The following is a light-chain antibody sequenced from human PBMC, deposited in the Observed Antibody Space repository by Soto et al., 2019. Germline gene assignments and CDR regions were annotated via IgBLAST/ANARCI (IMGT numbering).Light chain of an antibody. Sequence: QSVLTQPPSVSGAPGQRVTISCTGSSSNIGAGYDVNWFQQLPGTAPKLLIYGNINRPSGVPDRFSASKSGTSASLAITGLQAEDEADYYCQAYDSSLSVIFGGGTKVTVL. CDR3: QAYDSSLSVI. CDR1: SSNIGAGYD. CDR2: GNI. J-gene: IGLJ2*01. V-gene: IGLV1-40*01.